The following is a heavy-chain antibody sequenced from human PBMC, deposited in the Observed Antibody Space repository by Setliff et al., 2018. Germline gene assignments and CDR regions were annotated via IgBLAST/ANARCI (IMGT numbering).Heavy chain of an antibody. D-gene: IGHD3-3*01. CDR2: IYHSGST. J-gene: IGHJ4*02. CDR1: GYSISSGYY. Sequence: SETLSLTCAVSGYSISSGYYWGWIRQPPGKGLEWIGNIYHSGSTNYNPSLKSRVTISVDTSKNQFSLKLSSVTAADTAVYYCARSPITIFGVVLHPLDYWGQGTLVTVSS. CDR3: ARSPITIFGVVLHPLDY. V-gene: IGHV4-38-2*01.